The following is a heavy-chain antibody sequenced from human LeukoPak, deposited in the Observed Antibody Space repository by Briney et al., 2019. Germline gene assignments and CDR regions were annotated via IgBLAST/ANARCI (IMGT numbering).Heavy chain of an antibody. CDR1: GDSINSRSYY. CDR3: ASGMGVAYSHPIDY. CDR2: IYHSEST. V-gene: IGHV4-39*07. Sequence: SETLSLTCAVSGDSINSRSYYWAWIRQPPGKGLEWIGSIYHSESTYYNPSLKSRVTISVDTSKNQFSLKLSSVTAADTAVYYCASGMGVAYSHPIDYWGQGTLVTVSS. D-gene: IGHD3-3*01. J-gene: IGHJ4*02.